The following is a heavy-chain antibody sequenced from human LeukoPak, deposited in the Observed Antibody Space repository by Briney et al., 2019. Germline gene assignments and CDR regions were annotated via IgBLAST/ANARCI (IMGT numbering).Heavy chain of an antibody. J-gene: IGHJ4*02. CDR1: GGSISSGGHS. V-gene: IGHV4-30-4*07. CDR2: IYYSGST. CDR3: ARGLLFEALFDY. D-gene: IGHD2-21*02. Sequence: SETLSLTCAVSGGSISSGGHSWSWIRQPPGKGLEWIGYIYYSGSTYYNPSLKSRVTISVDTSKNQFSLKLSSVTAADTAVYYCARGLLFEALFDYWGQGTLVTVSS.